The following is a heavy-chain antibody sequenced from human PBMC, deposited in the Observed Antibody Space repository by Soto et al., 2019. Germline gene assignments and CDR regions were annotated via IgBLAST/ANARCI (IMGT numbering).Heavy chain of an antibody. Sequence: ASVKVSCKASGYTFTGYYMHWVRQAPGQGLEWMGWINPNSGGTNYAQKFQGWVTMTTDTSIITACMELSRLRSDDSAVYYCTRERSRCSSTSCYPDHLDAFDIWGQGTMVTVSS. CDR1: GYTFTGYY. D-gene: IGHD2-2*01. CDR2: INPNSGGT. J-gene: IGHJ3*02. CDR3: TRERSRCSSTSCYPDHLDAFDI. V-gene: IGHV1-2*04.